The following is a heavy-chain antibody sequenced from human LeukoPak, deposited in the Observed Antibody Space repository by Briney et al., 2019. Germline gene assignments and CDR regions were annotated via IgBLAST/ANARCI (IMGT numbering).Heavy chain of an antibody. Sequence: GGSLRLSCAASGFTFSSYAMSWVRQAPGKGLEWVSSISSSSSYIYYADSVKGRFTISRDNAKNSLYLQMNSLRAEDTAVYYCARGSACSGGSCYQGNNWFDPWGQGTLVTVSS. J-gene: IGHJ5*02. CDR2: ISSSSSYI. CDR3: ARGSACSGGSCYQGNNWFDP. D-gene: IGHD2-15*01. V-gene: IGHV3-21*01. CDR1: GFTFSSYA.